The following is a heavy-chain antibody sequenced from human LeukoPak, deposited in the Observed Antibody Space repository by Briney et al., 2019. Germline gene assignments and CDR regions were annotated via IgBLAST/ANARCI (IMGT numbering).Heavy chain of an antibody. Sequence: PGRSLRLSCAASGFTFSSYAMHWVRQAPGKGLEWVAVISYDGSNKYYADSVKGRFTISRDNSKNTLYLQMNSLRAEDTAVYYCARDLSSENWFDPWGQGTLVTVSS. D-gene: IGHD6-19*01. J-gene: IGHJ5*02. V-gene: IGHV3-30*01. CDR2: ISYDGSNK. CDR3: ARDLSSENWFDP. CDR1: GFTFSSYA.